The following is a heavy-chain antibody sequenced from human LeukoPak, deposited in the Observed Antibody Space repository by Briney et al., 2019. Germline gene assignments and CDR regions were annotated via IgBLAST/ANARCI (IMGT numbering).Heavy chain of an antibody. D-gene: IGHD6-13*01. CDR3: ARSGTAAGLPDAFDT. V-gene: IGHV1-2*06. CDR2: INPNSGGI. Sequence: ASVKVSCKASGYTFTGYYLHWVRQAPGQGLEWVGRINPNSGGINYEQKFQGRVTMTRDTSISTVYMELSRLRSDDTAVYYCARSGTAAGLPDAFDTWGQGTMVTVSS. J-gene: IGHJ3*02. CDR1: GYTFTGYY.